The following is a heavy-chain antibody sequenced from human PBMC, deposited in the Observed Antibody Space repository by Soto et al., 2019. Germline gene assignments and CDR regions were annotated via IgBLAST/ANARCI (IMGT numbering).Heavy chain of an antibody. Sequence: SETLSLTCAVYGGSFSGYYWSWIRQPPGKGLEWIGEINHSGSTNYNPSLKSRVTISVDTSKNQFSLKLSSVTAADTAVYYCARDSSWYRYFDLWGRGTLVTVSS. CDR2: INHSGST. CDR3: ARDSSWYRYFDL. CDR1: GGSFSGYY. V-gene: IGHV4-34*01. J-gene: IGHJ2*01. D-gene: IGHD6-13*01.